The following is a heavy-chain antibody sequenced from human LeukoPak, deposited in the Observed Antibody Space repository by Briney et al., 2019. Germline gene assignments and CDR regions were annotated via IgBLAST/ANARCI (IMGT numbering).Heavy chain of an antibody. V-gene: IGHV3-74*01. D-gene: IGHD1-26*01. J-gene: IGHJ4*02. CDR2: INSDGSST. CDR3: ARALGSPLDY. Sequence: GWSLRLSCAASGFTFSSDWMHWVRQAPGKGLVWVSRINSDGSSTAYADSVKGRFTISRDNAKSTLYLQMNSLRAEDTAVYYCARALGSPLDYWGQGTLVTVSS. CDR1: GFTFSSDW.